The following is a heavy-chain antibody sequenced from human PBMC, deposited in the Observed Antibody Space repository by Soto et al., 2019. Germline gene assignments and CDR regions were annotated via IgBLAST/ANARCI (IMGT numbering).Heavy chain of an antibody. V-gene: IGHV1-3*01. CDR2: INAGNGNT. CDR1: GYTFTSYA. CDR3: ATLGYCTGGSGVQVDY. J-gene: IGHJ4*02. Sequence: QVQLVQSRAEVKKPGASVKVSCKASGYTFTSYAMHWVRQAPGQRLEWMGWINAGNGNTKYSQKFQGRVTITRDTSASTAYMELSSLRSEDTAVYYCATLGYCTGGSGVQVDYWGQGTLVTVSS. D-gene: IGHD2-15*01.